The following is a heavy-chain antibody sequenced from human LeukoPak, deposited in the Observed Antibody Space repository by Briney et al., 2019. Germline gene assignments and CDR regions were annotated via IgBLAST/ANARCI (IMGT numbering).Heavy chain of an antibody. Sequence: GGSLRLSCAASGFTFSSCSMNWVRQAPGKGLEWVSSISSSSSYIYYADSVKGRFTISRDNAKNSLYLQMNSLRAEDTAVYYCARSVDYYDTLTGYYPGTDYWGQGTLVTVSS. D-gene: IGHD3-9*01. J-gene: IGHJ4*02. CDR3: ARSVDYYDTLTGYYPGTDY. CDR2: ISSSSSYI. V-gene: IGHV3-21*01. CDR1: GFTFSSCS.